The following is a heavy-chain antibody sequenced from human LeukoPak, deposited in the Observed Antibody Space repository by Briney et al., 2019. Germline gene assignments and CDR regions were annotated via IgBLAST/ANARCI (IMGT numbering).Heavy chain of an antibody. CDR1: GGSISSYY. Sequence: SETLSLTCTVSGGSISSYYWSWIRQPPGKGLEWIGYIYYSGSTNYNPSLKSRATISVDTSKNQFSLKLSSVTAADTAVYYCTSTYYGSGSYNYWGQGTLVTVSS. V-gene: IGHV4-59*01. D-gene: IGHD3-10*01. CDR3: TSTYYGSGSYNY. CDR2: IYYSGST. J-gene: IGHJ4*02.